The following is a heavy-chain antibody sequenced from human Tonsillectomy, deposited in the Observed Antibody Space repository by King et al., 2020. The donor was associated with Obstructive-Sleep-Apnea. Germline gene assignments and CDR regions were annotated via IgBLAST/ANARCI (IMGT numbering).Heavy chain of an antibody. CDR1: GITFSNYV. CDR2: IIGGGSRT. J-gene: IGHJ5*02. V-gene: IGHV3-23*04. CDR3: ATVNVPTPSRRRDKIVVVPAAIGWFDP. Sequence: VQLVESGGGLVQPGGSLRLSCAASGITFSNYVMSWVRQAPGKGLEWVSSIIGGGSRTYYEDSVGGRFTISRDNSKNTLVLEMNSLRAEDTAVYYCATVNVPTPSRRRDKIVVVPAAIGWFDPWGQGTLVTVSS. D-gene: IGHD2-2*01.